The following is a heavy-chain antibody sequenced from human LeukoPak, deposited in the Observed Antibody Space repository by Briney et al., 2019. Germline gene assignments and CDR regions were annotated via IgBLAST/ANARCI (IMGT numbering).Heavy chain of an antibody. CDR1: GFTFSNYA. D-gene: IGHD6-6*01. V-gene: IGHV3-30*04. CDR3: ARGGVYSTSAVDY. J-gene: IGHJ4*02. Sequence: PGGSLRLSCAASGFTFSNYAMHWVRQAPGKGLEWVAAISYDGTMEYYPDSVKGRFTISRDNVKNTLYLQMNSLRAEDTAVYYCARGGVYSTSAVDYWGQGTLVTVSS. CDR2: ISYDGTME.